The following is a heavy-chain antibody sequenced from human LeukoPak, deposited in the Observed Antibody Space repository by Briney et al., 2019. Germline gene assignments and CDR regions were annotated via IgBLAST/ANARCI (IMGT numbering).Heavy chain of an antibody. CDR3: ARTDFWSGYHRGYFDC. V-gene: IGHV3-7*05. J-gene: IGHJ4*02. CDR2: IKQDGSDK. D-gene: IGHD3-3*01. Sequence: GGSLRLSCAASGFTLSSYWMTWVRQAPGKGLEWVAKIKQDGSDKYYVDSVKGRFTISRDNAKNSLYLQMNSLRAEGTAVYYCARTDFWSGYHRGYFDCWGQGTLVTVSS. CDR1: GFTLSSYW.